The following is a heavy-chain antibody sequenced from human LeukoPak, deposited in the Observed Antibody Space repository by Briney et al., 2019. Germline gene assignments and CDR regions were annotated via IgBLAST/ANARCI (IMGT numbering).Heavy chain of an antibody. Sequence: PSETLSLTCTVSGGSISSYYWSWIRQPPGKGLEWIGYIYYSGSTYYNPSLKSRVTISVDTSKNQYSLKLSSVTAADTAVYYCASSQSGSGWYFPYYFDYWGQGTLVTVSS. CDR3: ASSQSGSGWYFPYYFDY. CDR2: IYYSGST. D-gene: IGHD6-19*01. CDR1: GGSISSYY. J-gene: IGHJ4*02. V-gene: IGHV4-59*12.